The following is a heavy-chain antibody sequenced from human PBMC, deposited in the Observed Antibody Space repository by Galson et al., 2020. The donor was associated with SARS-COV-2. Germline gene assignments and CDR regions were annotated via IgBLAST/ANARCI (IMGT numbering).Heavy chain of an antibody. V-gene: IGHV4-34*01. CDR2: INHSGST. Sequence: SQASETLSLTCAVYGGSSSGDYWTWIRQPPGKGLEWIGEINHSGSTNYNPSLKSRVTISVDTSKNQFSLKLSSVTAADTAVYYCARGGYSGYVPPFDYWGQGTLVTVSS. D-gene: IGHD5-12*01. CDR3: ARGGYSGYVPPFDY. CDR1: GGSSSGDY. J-gene: IGHJ4*02.